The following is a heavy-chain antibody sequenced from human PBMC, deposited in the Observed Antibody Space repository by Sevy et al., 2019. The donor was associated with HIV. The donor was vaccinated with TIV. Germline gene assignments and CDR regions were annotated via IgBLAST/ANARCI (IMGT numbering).Heavy chain of an antibody. D-gene: IGHD6-19*01. J-gene: IGHJ4*02. CDR1: GFTFSSYG. CDR2: IWYDGSNK. V-gene: IGHV3-33*01. CDR3: SRQYSSGWYFDY. Sequence: GGSLRLSCEASGFTFSSYGMHWVRQAPGKGLEWVAVIWYDGSNKYYADSVKGRFTISRDNSKNMLYLQMNSLRAEDTAVFYCSRQYSSGWYFDYWGQGTLVTVSS.